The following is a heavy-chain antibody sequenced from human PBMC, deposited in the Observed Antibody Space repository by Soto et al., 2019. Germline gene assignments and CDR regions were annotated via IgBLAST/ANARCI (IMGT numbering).Heavy chain of an antibody. CDR2: IIPIFGAP. CDR3: ARSDRGGYDAFDI. J-gene: IGHJ3*02. Sequence: SVNVSCKASGGTFSSYAISLVRQAPGRGLEWMGGIIPIFGAPNYAQKFQGRLTITADESTSTAYMYLTSLTSEDTAVYYCARSDRGGYDAFDIWGQGTMVTVSS. D-gene: IGHD5-12*01. V-gene: IGHV1-69*13. CDR1: GGTFSSYA.